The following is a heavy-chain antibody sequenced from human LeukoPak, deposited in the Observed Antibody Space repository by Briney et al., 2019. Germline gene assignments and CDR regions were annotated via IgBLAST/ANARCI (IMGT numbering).Heavy chain of an antibody. CDR2: ISSSGSTI. Sequence: GGSLRLSCAACGFTFSRYSMKWVGQAPGKGREWVSYISSSGSTIYYADSVKGGFTISRDNAKNSLYLQMNSLRAQDTALYYCARVTSYRYYYYMDVWGKGTTVTVSS. D-gene: IGHD3-16*02. CDR1: GFTFSRYS. CDR3: ARVTSYRYYYYMDV. V-gene: IGHV3-48*04. J-gene: IGHJ6*03.